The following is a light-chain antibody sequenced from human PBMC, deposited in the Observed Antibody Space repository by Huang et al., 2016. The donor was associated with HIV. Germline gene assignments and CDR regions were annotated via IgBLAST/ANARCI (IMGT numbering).Light chain of an antibody. CDR1: LSISTY. CDR2: SAS. V-gene: IGKV1-39*01. J-gene: IGKJ5*01. CDR3: QQSYSALSS. Sequence: IQLTQSPTSLSASVGDRVSIVCRPSLSISTYLNWYQQKPGKAPKLLISSASTLQSGVPSRFSGSGSGTEFTLTIRGLQLDDFATYYCQQSYSALSSFGPGTRL.